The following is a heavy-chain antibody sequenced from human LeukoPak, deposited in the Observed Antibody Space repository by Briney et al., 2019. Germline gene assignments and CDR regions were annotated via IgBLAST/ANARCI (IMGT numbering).Heavy chain of an antibody. V-gene: IGHV3-23*01. Sequence: GSLRLSCAASGFTFSSYAMSWVRQAPGKGLEWVSAISGSVGSTYYADSVKGRFTISRDNSKNTLYLQMNSLRAEDTAVYYCAKDPNYYDSSGYWGSWFDPWGQGTLVTVSS. CDR2: ISGSVGST. J-gene: IGHJ5*02. CDR3: AKDPNYYDSSGYWGSWFDP. D-gene: IGHD3-22*01. CDR1: GFTFSSYA.